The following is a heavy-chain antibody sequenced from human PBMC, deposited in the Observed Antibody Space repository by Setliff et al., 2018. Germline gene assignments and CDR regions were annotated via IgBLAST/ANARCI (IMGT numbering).Heavy chain of an antibody. CDR2: TYYGGST. CDR3: ARGRAGHSGH. J-gene: IGHJ4*02. V-gene: IGHV4-39*07. CDR1: GASISGNSYY. D-gene: IGHD6-19*01. Sequence: SETLSLTCTVSGASISGNSYYWAWIRQPPGKGLEWIVSTYYGGSTYYNPSLKSRVTISVDTSKNQFSLKLSSVTAADTAVYYCARGRAGHSGHWGQGTLVTVSS.